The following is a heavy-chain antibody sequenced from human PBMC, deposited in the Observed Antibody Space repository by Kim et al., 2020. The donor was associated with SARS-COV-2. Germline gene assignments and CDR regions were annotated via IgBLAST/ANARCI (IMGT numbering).Heavy chain of an antibody. D-gene: IGHD3-10*01. CDR3: ARDMVRGVIINYYYGMDV. Sequence: GGSLRLSCAASGFTFSSYWMSWVRQAPGKGLEWVANIKQDGSEKYYVDSVKGRFTISRDNAKNSLYLQMNSLRAEDTAVYYCARDMVRGVIINYYYGMDVWGQGTTVTVSS. V-gene: IGHV3-7*01. CDR1: GFTFSSYW. J-gene: IGHJ6*02. CDR2: IKQDGSEK.